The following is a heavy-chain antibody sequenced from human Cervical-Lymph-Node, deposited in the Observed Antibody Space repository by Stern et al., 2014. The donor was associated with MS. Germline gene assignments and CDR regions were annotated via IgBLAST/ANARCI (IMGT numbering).Heavy chain of an antibody. CDR2: IYPGDFDT. V-gene: IGHV5-51*03. D-gene: IGHD1-26*01. J-gene: IGHJ4*02. CDR1: GYTFPSFW. Sequence: VQLVQSGAEVKKPGESLKISCKGSGYTFPSFWIAWVRQIPGKGLEWMGIIYPGDFDTTYTPSFPARVTITPDRSTNTASCQWGSLKVADTAMYYCARSLVGDKELDYWGQGTPVTVSS. CDR3: ARSLVGDKELDY.